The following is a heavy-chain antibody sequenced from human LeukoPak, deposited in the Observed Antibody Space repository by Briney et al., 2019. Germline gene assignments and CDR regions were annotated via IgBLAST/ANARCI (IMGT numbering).Heavy chain of an antibody. CDR3: AIPGGIQLWLLY. J-gene: IGHJ4*02. V-gene: IGHV1-46*01. Sequence: GASVKVSCKASGYTFTSYYMHWVRQAPGQGLEWMGIINPSGGSTSYAQKFQGRVTMTRDTSTSTVYMELSSLRSEDTAVYYCAIPGGIQLWLLYWGQGTLVTVSS. CDR2: INPSGGST. CDR1: GYTFTSYY. D-gene: IGHD5-18*01.